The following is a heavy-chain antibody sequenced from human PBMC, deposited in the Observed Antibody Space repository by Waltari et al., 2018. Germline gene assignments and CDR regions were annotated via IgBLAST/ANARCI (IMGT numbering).Heavy chain of an antibody. D-gene: IGHD2-2*01. CDR3: ARGVVPAAGYYYYYYGMDV. V-gene: IGHV1-69*01. CDR2: IIPIFGTA. J-gene: IGHJ6*02. CDR1: GGTFSSYA. Sequence: QVQLVQSGAEVKKPGSSVKVSCKASGGTFSSYALSWVRQAPGQGLEWMGGIIPIFGTANYAQKFQGRVTITADESTSTAYMELSSLRSEDTAVYYCARGVVPAAGYYYYYYGMDVWGQGTTVTVSS.